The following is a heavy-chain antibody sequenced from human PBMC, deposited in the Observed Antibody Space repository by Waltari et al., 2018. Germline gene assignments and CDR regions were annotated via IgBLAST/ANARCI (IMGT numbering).Heavy chain of an antibody. CDR3: ARSDPEGDFWSGYREGDAFDI. D-gene: IGHD3-3*01. J-gene: IGHJ3*02. Sequence: QVQLQESGPGLVKPSENLSLTCTVSGGSISSYYWSWIRQPPGKGLEWIGYIYYSGSTNYNPSLKSRVTISVDTSKNQFSLKLSSVTAADTAVYYCARSDPEGDFWSGYREGDAFDIWGQGTMVTVSS. CDR1: GGSISSYY. V-gene: IGHV4-59*01. CDR2: IYYSGST.